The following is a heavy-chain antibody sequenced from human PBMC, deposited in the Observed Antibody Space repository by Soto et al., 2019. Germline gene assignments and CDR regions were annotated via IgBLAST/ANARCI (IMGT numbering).Heavy chain of an antibody. D-gene: IGHD5-12*01. V-gene: IGHV3-64*01. CDR3: ARAPGYSGYDALDY. CDR1: GYTFSTYA. J-gene: IGHJ4*02. Sequence: EVQLVESGGGLVQPGGSLRLSCAASGYTFSTYAMHWVRQAPGKGLEYVSVINRNGGSTFYANSVKVIFTISRDNSKNTLYLQMGSLRVEDTGVYYCARAPGYSGYDALDYWGQGTLVTVSS. CDR2: INRNGGST.